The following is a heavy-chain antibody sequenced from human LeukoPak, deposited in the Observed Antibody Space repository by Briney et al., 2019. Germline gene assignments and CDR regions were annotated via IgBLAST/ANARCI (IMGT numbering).Heavy chain of an antibody. CDR3: AKGAYSNYYYYMDV. V-gene: IGHV3-48*01. CDR2: ISSSSSTI. D-gene: IGHD5-18*01. J-gene: IGHJ6*03. Sequence: PGGSLRLSCAASGFTFSSYSMNWVRQAPGKGLEWVSYISSSSSTIYYADSVKGRFTISRDNSKNTLYLQMNSLRAEDTAVYYCAKGAYSNYYYYMDVWGKGTTVTISS. CDR1: GFTFSSYS.